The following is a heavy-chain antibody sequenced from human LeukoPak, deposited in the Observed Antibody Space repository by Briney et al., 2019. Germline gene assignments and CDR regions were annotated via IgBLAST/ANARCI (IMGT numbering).Heavy chain of an antibody. CDR1: GYTFTSYY. D-gene: IGHD6-13*01. CDR2: INPSGGST. J-gene: IGHJ4*02. Sequence: ASVKVSCKASGYTFTSYYMLWVRQAPGQGLEWMGIINPSGGSTSYAQKFQGRVTMTRDMSTSTVYMELSSLRSEDTAVYYCAIVIGGIAAAGHDYWGQGTLVTVSS. V-gene: IGHV1-46*01. CDR3: AIVIGGIAAAGHDY.